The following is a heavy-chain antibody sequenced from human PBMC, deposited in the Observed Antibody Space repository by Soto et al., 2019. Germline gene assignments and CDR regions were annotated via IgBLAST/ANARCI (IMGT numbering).Heavy chain of an antibody. J-gene: IGHJ4*02. CDR2: FDPEDGET. D-gene: IGHD3-9*01. CDR1: GYTLTELS. V-gene: IGHV1-24*01. Sequence: ASVKVSCKVSGYTLTELSMHWVRQAPGKGLEWMGGFDPEDGETIYAQKFQGRVTMTEDTSTDTAYMELSSLRSEDTAVYYCATDGPTRRYFDWFFDYWGQGTLVTVSS. CDR3: ATDGPTRRYFDWFFDY.